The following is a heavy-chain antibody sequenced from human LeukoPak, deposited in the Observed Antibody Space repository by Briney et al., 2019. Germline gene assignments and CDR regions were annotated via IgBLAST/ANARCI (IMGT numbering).Heavy chain of an antibody. CDR2: IRYDGSNK. J-gene: IGHJ4*02. D-gene: IGHD3-10*01. CDR3: AKGDYYGSGSSGY. Sequence: GGSLRLSVEASGFTFSSYGMHWVRQAPGKGLEGVAFIRYDGSNKYYADSVKGRFTISRDNSKNTLYLQMNSLRAEDTAVYYCAKGDYYGSGSSGYWGQGTLVTVSS. V-gene: IGHV3-30*02. CDR1: GFTFSSYG.